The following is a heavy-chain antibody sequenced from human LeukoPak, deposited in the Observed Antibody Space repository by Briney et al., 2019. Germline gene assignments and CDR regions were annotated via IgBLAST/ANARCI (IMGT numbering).Heavy chain of an antibody. CDR2: INHSGST. CDR1: GGSFSGYY. Sequence: SETLSLTCAVYGGSFSGYYWSWIRQPPGKGLEWIGEINHSGSTNYNPSLKSRVTISVDTSKNLFSLKLSSVTAADTAVYYCARAGDFWSGYSWFDPWGQGTLVTVSS. V-gene: IGHV4-34*01. D-gene: IGHD3-3*01. CDR3: ARAGDFWSGYSWFDP. J-gene: IGHJ5*02.